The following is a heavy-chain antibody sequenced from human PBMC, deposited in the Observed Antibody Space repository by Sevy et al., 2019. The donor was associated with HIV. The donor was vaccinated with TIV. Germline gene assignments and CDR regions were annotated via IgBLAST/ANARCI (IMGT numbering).Heavy chain of an antibody. D-gene: IGHD1-1*01. CDR2: ISTSGSNR. Sequence: GGSLRLACVASGFTFSSFEMNWVRRAPGKGLEWVSSISTSGSNRDYADSLKGRVTISRDNAKKSLYLQMNSLRAEDTAIYFSAKRGGQYDLGMDVWVQGTTVTVSS. CDR1: GFTFSSFE. CDR3: AKRGGQYDLGMDV. V-gene: IGHV3-48*03. J-gene: IGHJ6*02.